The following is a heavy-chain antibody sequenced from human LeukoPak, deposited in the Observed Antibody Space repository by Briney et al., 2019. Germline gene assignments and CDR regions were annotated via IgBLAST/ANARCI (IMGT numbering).Heavy chain of an antibody. D-gene: IGHD2-21*02. Sequence: SETLSLTCSVSGGSISSYYWSWIRQPAGKGLECMGLIYSSGSTKYNPSLRSRVSMSVDTSRNQFSLKLKSVTAAETAAYYCARSPYCGADCPSPFDSWGQGTLVTVSS. V-gene: IGHV4-4*07. J-gene: IGHJ4*02. CDR1: GGSISSYY. CDR3: ARSPYCGADCPSPFDS. CDR2: IYSSGST.